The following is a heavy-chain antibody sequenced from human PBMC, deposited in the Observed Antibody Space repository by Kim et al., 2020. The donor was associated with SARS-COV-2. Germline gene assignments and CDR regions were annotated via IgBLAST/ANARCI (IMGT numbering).Heavy chain of an antibody. D-gene: IGHD1-26*01. CDR3: ARAPSGSYQHYYDD. V-gene: IGHV4-59*01. Sequence: DNPSLKSRATISVGTSKNQFALRLPSVTAADTAVYYCARAPSGSYQHYYDDWGQGTVVTVST. J-gene: IGHJ4*02.